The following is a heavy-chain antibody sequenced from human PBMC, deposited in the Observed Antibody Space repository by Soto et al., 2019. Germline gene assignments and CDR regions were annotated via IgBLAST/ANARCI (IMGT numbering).Heavy chain of an antibody. Sequence: TGGSLRLSCAASGFTVSKAWMNWVRQAPGKGLEWVGRIKRKTDGGTTDHPAPVQGRFTISRDDSKNTLYLQMNSLKTEDTAIYYCTKELRHSSGWYGAFDIWGQGTMVTVSS. D-gene: IGHD6-19*01. J-gene: IGHJ3*02. CDR2: IKRKTDGGTT. V-gene: IGHV3-15*01. CDR1: GFTVSKAW. CDR3: TKELRHSSGWYGAFDI.